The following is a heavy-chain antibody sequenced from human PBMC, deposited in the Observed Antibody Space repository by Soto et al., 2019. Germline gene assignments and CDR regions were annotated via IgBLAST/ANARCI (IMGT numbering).Heavy chain of an antibody. Sequence: GGSLRLSCAASGFTFSDYYMSWIRLAPGKGLERVSYISSSDNIIYYAESVKGRFTISRDNAKNSLYLQMNSLRAEDTAVYYCARDLGYYDSSGYFDYWGQGTLVTVSS. CDR1: GFTFSDYY. J-gene: IGHJ4*02. V-gene: IGHV3-11*01. CDR2: ISSSDNII. D-gene: IGHD3-22*01. CDR3: ARDLGYYDSSGYFDY.